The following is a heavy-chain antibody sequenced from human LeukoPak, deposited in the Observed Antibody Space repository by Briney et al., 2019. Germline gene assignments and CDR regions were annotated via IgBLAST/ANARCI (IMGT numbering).Heavy chain of an antibody. V-gene: IGHV4-31*03. CDR2: MSQTGST. Sequence: SETLSLTCTVSGGSISSGSYYWSWIRQPPGKGLEWIGYMSQTGSTYYNPSLKSRVTISVDTSKSQFSLKLTSVTAADTAVYYCARDWSGPYYFDHWGQGILVTVSS. J-gene: IGHJ4*01. D-gene: IGHD3-3*01. CDR1: GGSISSGSYY. CDR3: ARDWSGPYYFDH.